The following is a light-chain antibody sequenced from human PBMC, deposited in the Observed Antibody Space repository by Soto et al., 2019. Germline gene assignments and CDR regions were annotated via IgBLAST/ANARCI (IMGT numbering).Light chain of an antibody. CDR2: GAS. CDR1: QSVSSSY. Sequence: EIVLTQSPGTLSLSPGERATLSCRASQSVSSSYLAWYQQKPGQAPRLLIYGASSRATGIPDRCSGSGSGTYFTLTISRLEPEDVALYYCQQYGSSPTFGQGTKVEIK. CDR3: QQYGSSPT. J-gene: IGKJ1*01. V-gene: IGKV3-20*01.